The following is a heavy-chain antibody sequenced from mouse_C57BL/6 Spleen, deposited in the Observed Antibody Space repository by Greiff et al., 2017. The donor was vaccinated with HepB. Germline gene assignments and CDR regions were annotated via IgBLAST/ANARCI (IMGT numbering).Heavy chain of an antibody. D-gene: IGHD2-4*01. CDR2: IHPNSGST. CDR1: GYTFTSYW. Sequence: QVQLQQPGAELVKPGASVKLSCTASGYTFTSYWMHWVKQRPGQGLEWIGMIHPNSGSTNYNEKFKGKATLTVDKSSSTAYMQLSSLTSEDSAVYFCARSNYEDGYAMDYWGQGTSVTVSS. J-gene: IGHJ4*01. V-gene: IGHV1-64*01. CDR3: ARSNYEDGYAMDY.